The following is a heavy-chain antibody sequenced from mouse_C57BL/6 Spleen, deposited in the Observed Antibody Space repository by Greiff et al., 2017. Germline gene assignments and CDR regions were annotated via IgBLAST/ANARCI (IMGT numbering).Heavy chain of an antibody. J-gene: IGHJ3*01. CDR1: GYTFTSYW. D-gene: IGHD2-4*01. CDR3: ARDGDYEGPCAY. V-gene: IGHV1-61*01. CDR2: IYPSDSET. Sequence: LQQPGAELVRPGSSVKLSCKASGYTFTSYWMDWVKQRPGQGLEWIGNIYPSDSETHYNQKFKDKATLTVDKSSSTAYMQLSSLTSEDSAVYYCARDGDYEGPCAYWGQGTLVTVSA.